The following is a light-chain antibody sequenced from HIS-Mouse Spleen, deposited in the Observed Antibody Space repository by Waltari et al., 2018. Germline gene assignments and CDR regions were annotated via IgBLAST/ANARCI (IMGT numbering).Light chain of an antibody. CDR3: QQYNNWPPT. CDR2: GAS. Sequence: EIVMTQSPATLSVSPGERATLSCRASQSVSSNLAWYQQKPGQAPRLLIYGASTRATGIPARFSGSGSRTEFTLTISSLQSEDFAVYYCQQYNNWPPTFGGGTKVEIK. CDR1: QSVSSN. J-gene: IGKJ4*01. V-gene: IGKV3-15*01.